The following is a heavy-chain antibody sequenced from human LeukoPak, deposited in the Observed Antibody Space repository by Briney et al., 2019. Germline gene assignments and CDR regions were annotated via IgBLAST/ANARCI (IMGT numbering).Heavy chain of an antibody. Sequence: SVKVSCKASGGTFSSYAISWVRQAPGQGLEWMGGIIPIFGTANYAQKFQGRVTITTDESTSTAYMVLSSLRSEDTAVYYCARGIVVVPAATILNFDYWGQGTLVTVSS. CDR2: IIPIFGTA. CDR1: GGTFSSYA. CDR3: ARGIVVVPAATILNFDY. D-gene: IGHD2-2*01. V-gene: IGHV1-69*05. J-gene: IGHJ4*02.